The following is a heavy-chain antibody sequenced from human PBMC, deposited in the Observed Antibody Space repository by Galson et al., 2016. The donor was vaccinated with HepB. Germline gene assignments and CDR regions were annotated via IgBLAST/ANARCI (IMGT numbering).Heavy chain of an antibody. Sequence: SLRLSCAVSGFSVRDNYFSWVRQAPERGLEWLSVVYTGDNIYYADSVKGRFTISRDNSKNTLYLQMNRLRAEDTAMYYCARERKDLDAGVFDLWGQGTPVTVSS. J-gene: IGHJ5*02. CDR2: VYTGDNI. CDR1: GFSVRDNY. D-gene: IGHD1-1*01. V-gene: IGHV3-53*01. CDR3: ARERKDLDAGVFDL.